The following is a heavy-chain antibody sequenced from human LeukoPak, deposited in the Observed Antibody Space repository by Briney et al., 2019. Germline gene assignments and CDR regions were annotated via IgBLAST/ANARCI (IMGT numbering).Heavy chain of an antibody. V-gene: IGHV3-23*01. CDR2: FSGSGGST. J-gene: IGHJ4*02. Sequence: GGSLRLSCAASGFTFSSYAMSWVRQAPGKGLECISGFSGSGGSTYYADSVKGRFTISRDNSKNTLYLQMNSLRAEDTAVYYCAKGGQLVPKGYDYWGQGTLVTVSS. D-gene: IGHD6-13*01. CDR3: AKGGQLVPKGYDY. CDR1: GFTFSSYA.